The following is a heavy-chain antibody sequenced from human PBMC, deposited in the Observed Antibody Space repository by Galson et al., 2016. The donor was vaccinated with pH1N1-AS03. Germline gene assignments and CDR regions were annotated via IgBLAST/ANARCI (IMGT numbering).Heavy chain of an antibody. V-gene: IGHV1-2*04. D-gene: IGHD1-26*01. J-gene: IGHJ6*02. Sequence: SVKVSCKASGYTFTGSAIHWARQAPGQRLEWMGWINPNNGVTKYAQKFQAWATMTGDTSISTAYMELYGLKSDDTAVYYCARDPRGPCSSATCATTYHFCMDVWGQGTTVIVS. CDR3: ARDPRGPCSSATCATTYHFCMDV. CDR2: INPNNGVT. CDR1: GYTFTGSA.